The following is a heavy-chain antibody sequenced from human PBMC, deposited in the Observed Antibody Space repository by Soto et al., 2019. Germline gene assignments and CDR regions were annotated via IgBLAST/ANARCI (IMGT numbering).Heavy chain of an antibody. V-gene: IGHV4-34*02. Sequence: QVRLQEWGAGLLKPSETLSLTCGVSGESLTNYYWSWIRQSPGKGLEWIGQIDHSGSTNYNASLESRVPIPVDTSRDPFSLRPNSVTAAGTAVYFCARADSSPAFFHFWGQGTLVRVSS. CDR1: GESLTNYY. CDR3: ARADSSPAFFHF. CDR2: IDHSGST. J-gene: IGHJ4*02. D-gene: IGHD6-13*01.